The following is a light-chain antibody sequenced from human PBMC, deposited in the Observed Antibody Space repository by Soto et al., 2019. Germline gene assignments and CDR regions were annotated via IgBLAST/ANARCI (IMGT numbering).Light chain of an antibody. CDR2: EVS. CDR3: SSYTSGTTLWV. V-gene: IGLV2-14*01. Sequence: QSALTQPASVSGSPGQSITISCTGTSSDVGGYDSVSWYQQHPGKAPKLMISEVSNRPSGVSNRFSGSKSGNTAFLTISGLQAEDEADYYCSSYTSGTTLWVFGGGTKLTVL. CDR1: SSDVGGYDS. J-gene: IGLJ3*02.